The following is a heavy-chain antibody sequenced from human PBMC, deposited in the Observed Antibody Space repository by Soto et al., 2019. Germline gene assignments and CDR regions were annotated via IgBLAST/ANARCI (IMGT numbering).Heavy chain of an antibody. CDR3: ARDQCFGGGKNCYYLVS. J-gene: IGHJ4*02. V-gene: IGHV3-30*04. CDR1: GFTFTTYA. CDR2: ISNDGRGK. D-gene: IGHD3-3*01. Sequence: QVQLVESGGGVVQPGRSLRLSCAASGFTFTTYAIHWVRQAPGKGLEWVAVISNDGRGKYYADSVKGRFTISRDNSKNTLYLQMNSLRSDDTAVYYCARDQCFGGGKNCYYLVSLGQGTLVTVTS.